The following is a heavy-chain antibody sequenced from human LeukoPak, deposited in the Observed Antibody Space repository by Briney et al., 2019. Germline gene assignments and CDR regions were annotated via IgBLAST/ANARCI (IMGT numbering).Heavy chain of an antibody. D-gene: IGHD3-16*01. J-gene: IGHJ5*02. Sequence: SETLSLTCAVYGGSFSGYYWSWIRQPPGKGREWIGEINHSGSTNYNPSLKSRVTISVDTSKNQFSLKLSSVTAADTAVYYCARGGESSAWFDPWGQGTLVTVSS. CDR2: INHSGST. CDR3: ARGGESSAWFDP. V-gene: IGHV4-34*01. CDR1: GGSFSGYY.